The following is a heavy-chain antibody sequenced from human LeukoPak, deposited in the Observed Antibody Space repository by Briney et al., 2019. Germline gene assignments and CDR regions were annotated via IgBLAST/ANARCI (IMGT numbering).Heavy chain of an antibody. J-gene: IGHJ4*02. D-gene: IGHD5-18*01. CDR1: GXSFSGYY. CDR2: INHGGST. Sequence: SETLSLTCAVHGXSFSGYYGSWIRQPPGKGLECIAEINHGGSTNYNPSLKSRVTISVDTSQNQFALKLSSVTAADTAVYYCARERIQLWFDYWGQGTLVTVSS. CDR3: ARERIQLWFDY. V-gene: IGHV4-34*01.